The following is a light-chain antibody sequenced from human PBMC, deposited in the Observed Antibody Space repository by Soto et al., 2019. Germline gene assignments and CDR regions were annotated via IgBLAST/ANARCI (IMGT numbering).Light chain of an antibody. V-gene: IGLV2-14*01. CDR2: DVS. CDR1: SSDVGSYNY. Sequence: QSALTQPASVSGSPGQSITISCTGTSSDVGSYNYVSWYQQHPGKAPKIMIYDVSNRPSGVSNRLSGSKSGNTASLSISGVQAEEEADYCCSSYTSSSTLDVFGTGTKLTVL. CDR3: SSYTSSSTLDV. J-gene: IGLJ1*01.